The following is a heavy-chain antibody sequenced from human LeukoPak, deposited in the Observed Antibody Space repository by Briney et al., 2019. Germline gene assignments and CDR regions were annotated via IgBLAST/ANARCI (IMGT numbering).Heavy chain of an antibody. J-gene: IGHJ4*02. CDR3: AKDIYGDSYNYFDY. V-gene: IGHV3-9*01. CDR2: ISWNSGSI. D-gene: IGHD5-24*01. CDR1: GFTFDDYA. Sequence: GRSLRLSCAASGFTFDDYAMHWVRQAPGKGLEWALGISWNSGSIGYADSVKGRFTISRDNAKNSLYLQMNSLRAEDTALYYCAKDIYGDSYNYFDYWGQGTLVTVSS.